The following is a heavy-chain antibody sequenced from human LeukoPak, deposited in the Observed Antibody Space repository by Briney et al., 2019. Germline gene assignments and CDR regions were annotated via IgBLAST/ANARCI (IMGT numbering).Heavy chain of an antibody. D-gene: IGHD5-12*01. J-gene: IGHJ4*02. CDR3: EKWLRFWTAIDY. Sequence: GGSLRLSCAASGFTFSSYEMNWVRQAPGKGLEWVSYISSSGSTIYYADSVKGRFTISRDNAKNSLYLQMNSLRAEDTAVYYCEKWLRFWTAIDYWGQGTLVTVSS. CDR1: GFTFSSYE. CDR2: ISSSGSTI. V-gene: IGHV3-48*03.